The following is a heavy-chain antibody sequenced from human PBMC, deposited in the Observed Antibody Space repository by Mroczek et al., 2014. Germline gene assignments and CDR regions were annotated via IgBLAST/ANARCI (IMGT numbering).Heavy chain of an antibody. CDR3: AREERWYDILTGYYYYYYYMDV. CDR2: IWYDGSNK. J-gene: IGHJ6*03. CDR1: GFTFSSYG. V-gene: IGHV3-33*01. Sequence: QVQLVQSGGGVVQPGRSLRLSCAASGFTFSSYGMHWVRQAPGKGLEWVAVIWYDGSNKYYADSVKGRFTISRDNSKNTLYLQMNSLRAEDTAVYYCAREERWYDILTGYYYYYYYMDVWGKGTTVTVSS. D-gene: IGHD3-9*01.